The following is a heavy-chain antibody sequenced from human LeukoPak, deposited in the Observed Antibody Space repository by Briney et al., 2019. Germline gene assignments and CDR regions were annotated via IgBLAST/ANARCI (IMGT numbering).Heavy chain of an antibody. D-gene: IGHD5-12*01. CDR2: IRYDGSNK. J-gene: IGHJ4*02. CDR3: ARGYSGYDRDY. V-gene: IGHV3-30*02. CDR1: GFTFSSYG. Sequence: GGSLRLSCAASGFTFSSYGMHWVRQAPGKGLEWVAFIRYDGSNKYYADSVKGRFTISRDNSKNTLYLQINSLRAEDTAVYYCARGYSGYDRDYWGQGTLVTVSS.